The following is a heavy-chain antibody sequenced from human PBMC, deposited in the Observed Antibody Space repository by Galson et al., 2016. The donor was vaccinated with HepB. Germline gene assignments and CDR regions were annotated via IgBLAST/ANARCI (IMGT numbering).Heavy chain of an antibody. CDR2: INAGNGNT. J-gene: IGHJ4*02. CDR1: GYTFTSYT. CDR3: ATDSGSYYRRYFDY. Sequence: SVKVSCKASGYTFTSYTMHWVRKAPGQRLEWMGWINAGNGNTKYSQKFQGRVTITRDTSASTAYMGLSSLRSEDTAVDYCATDSGSYYRRYFDYWGQGTLVSVSS. D-gene: IGHD1-26*01. V-gene: IGHV1-3*01.